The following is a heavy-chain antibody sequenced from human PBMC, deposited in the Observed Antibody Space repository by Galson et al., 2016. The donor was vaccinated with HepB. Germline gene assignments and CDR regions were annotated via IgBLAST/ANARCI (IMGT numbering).Heavy chain of an antibody. CDR3: ERDRLTFACRGGGCYSAQDS. CDR1: GFTVSTNY. Sequence: SLRLSCAASGFTVSTNYMRWVRQAPGKGLEWVSVIYSSGGTYYADSLKGRLTISRDNAKNTLYLQMNNLRVEDTAVYYCERDRLTFACRGGGCYSAQDSWGQGTLVTVSS. V-gene: IGHV3-66*03. CDR2: IYSSGGT. J-gene: IGHJ4*02. D-gene: IGHD2-15*01.